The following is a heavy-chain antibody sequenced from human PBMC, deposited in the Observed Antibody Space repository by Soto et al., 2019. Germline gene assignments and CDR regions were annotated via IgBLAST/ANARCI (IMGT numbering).Heavy chain of an antibody. D-gene: IGHD3-3*01. CDR1: GYTFTSYG. V-gene: IGHV1-18*01. CDR2: ISAYNGNT. J-gene: IGHJ2*01. CDR3: ARPYYDFWSGRNYWYFDL. Sequence: ASVKVSCKASGYTFTSYGISWVRQAPGQGLEWMGWISAYNGNTNYAQKLQGRVTMTTDTSTSTAYMELRSLRSDDTAVYYCARPYYDFWSGRNYWYFDLWGRGILVTVSS.